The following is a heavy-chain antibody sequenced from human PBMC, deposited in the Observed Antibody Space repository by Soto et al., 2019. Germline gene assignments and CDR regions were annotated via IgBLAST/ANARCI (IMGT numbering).Heavy chain of an antibody. D-gene: IGHD3-10*01. Sequence: CKGSGYSFTSYWIGWVRQMPGKGLEWMGIIYPGDSETRYSPSFQGQVTISADKSISTAYLQWSSLKASDTAMYYCARTYGSGTYYDRFDPWGQGTLVTVSS. CDR1: GYSFTSYW. V-gene: IGHV5-51*01. J-gene: IGHJ5*02. CDR2: IYPGDSET. CDR3: ARTYGSGTYYDRFDP.